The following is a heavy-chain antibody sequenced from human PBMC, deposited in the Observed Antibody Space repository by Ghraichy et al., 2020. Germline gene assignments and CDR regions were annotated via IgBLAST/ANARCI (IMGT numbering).Heavy chain of an antibody. Sequence: SETLSLTCTVSGGSISSYYWSWIRQPPGKGLEWIGYIYYSGSTNYNPSLESRVTISVDTSKNKVSLKLSSVTAADTAVYYCARLSGYNTGRKEFDYWGLGTLVTVSS. D-gene: IGHD5-12*01. J-gene: IGHJ4*02. CDR3: ARLSGYNTGRKEFDY. CDR1: GGSISSYY. CDR2: IYYSGST. V-gene: IGHV4-59*08.